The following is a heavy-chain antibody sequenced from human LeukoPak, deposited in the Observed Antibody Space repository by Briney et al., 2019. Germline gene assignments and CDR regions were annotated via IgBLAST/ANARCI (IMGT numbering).Heavy chain of an antibody. V-gene: IGHV3-7*01. CDR3: ARGGESTILWISYYYYGMDV. CDR1: GFTFSNYW. Sequence: GGSLRLSCAAHGFTFSNYWMSWVRQAPGKGLEWVANIKQDGSEKYYVDSVKGRFTISRDNAKNSLYLQMNSLRAEDTAVYYCARGGESTILWISYYYYGMDVWGQGTTVTVSS. J-gene: IGHJ6*02. D-gene: IGHD2-21*01. CDR2: IKQDGSEK.